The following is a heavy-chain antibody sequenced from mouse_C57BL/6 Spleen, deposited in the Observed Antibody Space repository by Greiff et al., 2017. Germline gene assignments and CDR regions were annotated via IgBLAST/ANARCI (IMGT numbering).Heavy chain of an antibody. D-gene: IGHD2-3*01. V-gene: IGHV14-2*01. J-gene: IGHJ3*01. CDR3: APIYDGYYDLGD. CDR1: GFNIKDYY. CDR2: IDPKDGET. Sequence: EVQLQQSGAELVKPGASVKLTCTASGFNIKDYYMHWVKQRTEQGLEWIGRIDPKDGETKYAPKFQGKATITADTSYNTAYLQLSSLTSEDTAVYYCAPIYDGYYDLGDWGQGTLVTVSA.